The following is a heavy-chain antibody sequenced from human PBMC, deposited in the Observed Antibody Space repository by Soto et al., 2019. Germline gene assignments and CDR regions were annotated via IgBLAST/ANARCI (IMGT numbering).Heavy chain of an antibody. D-gene: IGHD3-3*01. CDR3: ATRIPVFGVGGGWFDP. J-gene: IGHJ5*02. Sequence: QITLKESGPTLVRPTQTLTLTCTFSGFSLNTSGVGVAWIRQPPGKALEWLALIYWDDDKHYSPSLKNRPTITKDTSKNPGVLNITKMDPVDTGTYYRATRIPVFGVGGGWFDPWGQGALVTVSS. CDR2: IYWDDDK. CDR1: GFSLNTSGVG. V-gene: IGHV2-5*02.